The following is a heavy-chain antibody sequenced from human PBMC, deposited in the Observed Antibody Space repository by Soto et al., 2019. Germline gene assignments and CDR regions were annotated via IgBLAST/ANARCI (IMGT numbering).Heavy chain of an antibody. D-gene: IGHD3-3*01. J-gene: IGHJ6*04. CDR2: IIPIFGTA. CDR1: GGTFSSYA. Sequence: QVQLVQSGAEVKKPGSSVKVFCKASGGTFSSYAISWVRQAPGQGLEWMGGIIPIFGTANYAQKFQGRVTITADESTSTAYMELSSLRSEDTAVYYCARDLHSYDFWSGYPNSLYYYGMDVWGEGTTVTVSS. V-gene: IGHV1-69*01. CDR3: ARDLHSYDFWSGYPNSLYYYGMDV.